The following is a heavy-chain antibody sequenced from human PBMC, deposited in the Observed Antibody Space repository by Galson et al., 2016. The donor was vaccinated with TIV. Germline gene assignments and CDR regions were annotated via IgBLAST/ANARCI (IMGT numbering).Heavy chain of an antibody. CDR1: GFTFSNYY. V-gene: IGHV3-21*04. D-gene: IGHD3-3*01. J-gene: IGHJ2*01. Sequence: SLRLSCAASGFTFSNYYMNWVRQAPGKGLEWVASLSGTSRYSYYADSVKGRFTVSRDNAGNSLYLQMNSLRVDDTAVYYCATHSLDYHGSGAYYTRTSWYFDLWGRGTLVSVSS. CDR3: ATHSLDYHGSGAYYTRTSWYFDL. CDR2: LSGTSRYS.